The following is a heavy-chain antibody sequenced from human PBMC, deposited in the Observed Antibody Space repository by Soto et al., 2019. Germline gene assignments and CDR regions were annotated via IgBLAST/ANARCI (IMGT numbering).Heavy chain of an antibody. CDR1: GFTFDDYT. CDR2: ISLNSGSI. J-gene: IGHJ4*02. D-gene: IGHD1-26*01. CDR3: AKSPEWELPYDY. V-gene: IGHV3-9*01. Sequence: PXGSLRLTCPASGFTFDDYTMHWVRQAPGKGLEWVSGISLNSGSICYADSVKGRFTTSRDNAKNSLYLQMNSLRAEDTALYYCAKSPEWELPYDYWGQGTLVTVSS.